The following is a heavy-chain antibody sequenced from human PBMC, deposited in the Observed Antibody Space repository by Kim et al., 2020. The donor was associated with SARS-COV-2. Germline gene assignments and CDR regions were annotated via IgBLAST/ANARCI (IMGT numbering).Heavy chain of an antibody. CDR2: INKNGDST. D-gene: IGHD6-19*01. CDR1: GFTFSAYF. J-gene: IGHJ4*02. V-gene: IGHV3-64*02. Sequence: GGSLRLSCAASGFTFSAYFMDWVRQAPGKGLEYVSTINKNGDSTYYADSVKGRFTISRDNSKKMLYLQMGSLTPEDTAVYYCVKGGWYDDWGQGTRVTVS. CDR3: VKGGWYDD.